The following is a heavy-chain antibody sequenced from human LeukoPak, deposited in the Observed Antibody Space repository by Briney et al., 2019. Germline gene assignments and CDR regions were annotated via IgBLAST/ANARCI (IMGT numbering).Heavy chain of an antibody. D-gene: IGHD3-3*01. Sequence: GGSLRLSCAASGFTFSNYGPSWVRQAPGKGLEWVSGITGSGGSTYYADSVKGRFTISRDNSKNTLYLQMNSLRAEDTAIYYCARDERLLSFLKWGQGTLVTVSS. CDR2: ITGSGGST. J-gene: IGHJ4*02. CDR3: ARDERLLSFLK. CDR1: GFTFSNYG. V-gene: IGHV3-23*01.